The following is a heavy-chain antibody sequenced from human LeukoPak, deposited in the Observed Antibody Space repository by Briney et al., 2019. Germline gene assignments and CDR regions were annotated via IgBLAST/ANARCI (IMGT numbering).Heavy chain of an antibody. D-gene: IGHD5-18*01. CDR2: ISAYNGNT. CDR1: AYTFTAYS. Sequence: ASVEVSCKASAYTFTAYSFHWIRQAPGQGLEWMGWISAYNGNTNYAQKLQGRVTMTTDTSTSTAYMELRSLRSDDTAVYYCARDQSGYSYARADYWGQGTLVTVSS. V-gene: IGHV1-18*04. J-gene: IGHJ4*02. CDR3: ARDQSGYSYARADY.